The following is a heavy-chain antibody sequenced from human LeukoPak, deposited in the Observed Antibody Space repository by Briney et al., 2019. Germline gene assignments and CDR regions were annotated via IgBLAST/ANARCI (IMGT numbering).Heavy chain of an antibody. CDR1: GFTFSSYS. CDR2: ISSSSSYI. J-gene: IGHJ4*02. Sequence: GGSLRLSCAASGFTFSSYSMNWVRQAPGKGLEWVSSISSSSSYIYYADSVKGRFTISRDNAKNSLYLQTNSLRAEDTAVYYCARGRRDGYNFGYWGQGTLVTVSS. D-gene: IGHD5-24*01. CDR3: ARGRRDGYNFGY. V-gene: IGHV3-21*01.